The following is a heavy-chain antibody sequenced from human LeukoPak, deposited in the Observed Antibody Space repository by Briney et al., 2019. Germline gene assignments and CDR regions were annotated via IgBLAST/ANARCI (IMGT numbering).Heavy chain of an antibody. J-gene: IGHJ4*02. Sequence: GGSLKLSCAPSGFTFSNYWMTWVRQAPGKGLEWVANIKEDGSEKYYVDSVKGRFTISRDNAKNSLYLQMNSLRAEDTALYYCARGGPTGALDDWGQGTLLTVSS. CDR3: ARGGPTGALDD. CDR2: IKEDGSEK. CDR1: GFTFSNYW. D-gene: IGHD7-27*01. V-gene: IGHV3-7*01.